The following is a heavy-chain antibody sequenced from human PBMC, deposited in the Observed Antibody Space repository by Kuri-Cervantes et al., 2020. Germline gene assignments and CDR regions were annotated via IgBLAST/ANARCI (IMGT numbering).Heavy chain of an antibody. D-gene: IGHD5-18*01. J-gene: IGHJ5*02. CDR1: GYTFTRYG. Sequence: ASVKVSCKASGYTFTRYGISWVRQAPGQGLEWMGWMSPYNGNTNYAQNLQDRVTLTTDTSTSTVYMELSSLRSEDTAVYYCARDGVQLWLRGNWFDPWGQGTLVTVSS. V-gene: IGHV1-18*01. CDR2: MSPYNGNT. CDR3: ARDGVQLWLRGNWFDP.